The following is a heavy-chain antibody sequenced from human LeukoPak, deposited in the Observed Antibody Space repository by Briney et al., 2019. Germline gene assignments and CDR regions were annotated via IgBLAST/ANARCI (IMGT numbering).Heavy chain of an antibody. CDR3: ARDCSSTSCYGGGIDY. CDR1: GYTFTSYG. D-gene: IGHD2-2*01. J-gene: IGHJ4*02. Sequence: GASVKISCKASGYTFTSYGISWVRQAPGQGLEWMGWISAYNGNTNYAQKLQGRVTMTTDTSTSTAYMELRSLRSDDTAVYYCARDCSSTSCYGGGIDYWGQGTLVTVS. CDR2: ISAYNGNT. V-gene: IGHV1-18*01.